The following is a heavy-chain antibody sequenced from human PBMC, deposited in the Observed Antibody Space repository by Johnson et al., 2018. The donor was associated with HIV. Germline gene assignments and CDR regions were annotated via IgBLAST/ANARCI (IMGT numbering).Heavy chain of an antibody. CDR2: ISYDGSNE. CDR1: GFTFSSYD. V-gene: IGHV3-30*03. J-gene: IGHJ3*02. Sequence: QVQLVESGGGVVQPGRSLRLSCAASGFTFSSYDMHWVRQAPGKGMDWVAFISYDGSNEYYADSVKGRFTISRDNSKNTLYLQMNSLRAEDTAVYYCARVPNDAFDIWGQGTMVTVSS. CDR3: ARVPNDAFDI.